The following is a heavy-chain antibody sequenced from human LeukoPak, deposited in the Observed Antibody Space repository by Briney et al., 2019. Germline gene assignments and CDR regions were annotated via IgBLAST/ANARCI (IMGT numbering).Heavy chain of an antibody. CDR3: ARLAVAGSPEFDP. V-gene: IGHV1-18*01. CDR1: GGTFSSYA. J-gene: IGHJ5*02. Sequence: GSSVKVSCKASGGTFSSYAISWVRQAPGQGLEWMGWISAYNGNTNYAQKLQGRVTMTTDTSTSTAYMELRSLRSDDTAVYYCARLAVAGSPEFDPWGQGTLVTVSS. CDR2: ISAYNGNT. D-gene: IGHD6-19*01.